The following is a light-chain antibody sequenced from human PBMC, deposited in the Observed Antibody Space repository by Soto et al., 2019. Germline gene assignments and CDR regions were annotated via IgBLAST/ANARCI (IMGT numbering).Light chain of an antibody. CDR1: SSDVGGYNY. Sequence: QSALTQPASVSGSPGQSITISCTGTSSDVGGYNYVSWFQQSPGKAPKVMIYEVTNRPSGVSNRFSGSKSGNTASLTISGLQAEDEAYYYCSSYTSSNTLVFGGGTKLTVL. J-gene: IGLJ2*01. CDR3: SSYTSSNTLV. CDR2: EVT. V-gene: IGLV2-14*01.